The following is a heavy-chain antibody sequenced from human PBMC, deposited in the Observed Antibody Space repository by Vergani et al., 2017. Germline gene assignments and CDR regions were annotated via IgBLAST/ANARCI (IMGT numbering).Heavy chain of an antibody. J-gene: IGHJ4*02. CDR3: ARGGSRGYYFDY. D-gene: IGHD3-10*01. CDR2: IHSDGSTT. Sequence: EVQLVESGGGLVQPGGSLRLSCAASGFTFSSYWMHWVRQAPGKGLVWVSRIHSDGSTTNYADSVMGRFTISRDNAKNSLYLQMNSLRAEDTAVYYCARGGSRGYYFDYWGQGTLVTVSS. V-gene: IGHV3-74*01. CDR1: GFTFSSYW.